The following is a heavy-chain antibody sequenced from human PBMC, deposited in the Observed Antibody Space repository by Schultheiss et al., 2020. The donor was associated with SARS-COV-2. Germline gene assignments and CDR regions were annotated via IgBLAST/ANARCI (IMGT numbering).Heavy chain of an antibody. V-gene: IGHV4-38-2*02. CDR2: IYHSGST. D-gene: IGHD1-26*01. J-gene: IGHJ3*02. CDR3: ARDSEVVGASADAFDI. Sequence: SETLSLTCAVSGYSISSGYYWGWIRQPPGKGLEWIGSIYHSGSTYYNPSLKSRVTISVDTSKNQFSLKLSSVTAADTAVYYCARDSEVVGASADAFDIWGQGTMVTVSS. CDR1: GYSISSGYY.